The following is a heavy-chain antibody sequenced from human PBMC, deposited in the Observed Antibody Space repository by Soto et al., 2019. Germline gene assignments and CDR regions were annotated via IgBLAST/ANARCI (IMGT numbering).Heavy chain of an antibody. V-gene: IGHV3-30-3*01. CDR2: ISYDGSSK. Sequence: GGSLRLSCAASGFTFSNCAMHWVRQAPGKGLEWVAVISYDGSSKYYANSVKGRFTISRDNSMNTLYLQMNSLRAEDTAVYYCARDLADIPVAVHWGLDVWGQGTTVPVSS. CDR3: ARDLADIPVAVHWGLDV. J-gene: IGHJ6*02. D-gene: IGHD6-19*01. CDR1: GFTFSNCA.